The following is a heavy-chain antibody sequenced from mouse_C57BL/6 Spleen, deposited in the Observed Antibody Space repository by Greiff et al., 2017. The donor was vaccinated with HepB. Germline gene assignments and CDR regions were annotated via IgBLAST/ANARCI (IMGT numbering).Heavy chain of an antibody. Sequence: QVQLQQPGAELVRPGSSVKLSCKASGYTFTSYWMDWVKQRPGQGLEWIGNIYPSDSETHYNQKFKDKATLTVDKSSSTAYMQLSSLTSEDSAVDYCARGSNYVGFAYWGQGTLVTVSA. CDR3: ARGSNYVGFAY. V-gene: IGHV1-61*01. J-gene: IGHJ3*01. CDR2: IYPSDSET. CDR1: GYTFTSYW. D-gene: IGHD2-5*01.